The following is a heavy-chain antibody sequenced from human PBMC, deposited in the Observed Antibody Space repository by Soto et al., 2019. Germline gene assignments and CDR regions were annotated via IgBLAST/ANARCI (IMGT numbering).Heavy chain of an antibody. V-gene: IGHV3-23*01. CDR3: QKDRASGGELAGFDP. J-gene: IGHJ5*02. Sequence: GGSLRLSCAASGFTFSSYAMSWVRQAPGKGLEWVSSISSRGGGTYYADSVKGRFTISRDNSKNTLYLQMNSLRVEDTAVYYCQKDRASGGELAGFDPGGRGTRVPVSS. D-gene: IGHD2-15*01. CDR1: GFTFSSYA. CDR2: ISSRGGGT.